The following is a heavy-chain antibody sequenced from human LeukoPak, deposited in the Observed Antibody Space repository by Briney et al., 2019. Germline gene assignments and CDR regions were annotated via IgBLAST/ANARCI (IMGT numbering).Heavy chain of an antibody. J-gene: IGHJ3*02. D-gene: IGHD1-26*01. CDR2: VAADGGHK. V-gene: IGHV3-30*03. Sequence: PGGSLRLSCVGSGFTFSSNGIQWVRQAPGKGLEWVAVVAADGGHKVYSDSVKGRFSMSRDNSKNTAFLQMDSLGAEDAAVYFCARGSGSYLRHDAFDIWGQGTMVTVSS. CDR3: ARGSGSYLRHDAFDI. CDR1: GFTFSSNG.